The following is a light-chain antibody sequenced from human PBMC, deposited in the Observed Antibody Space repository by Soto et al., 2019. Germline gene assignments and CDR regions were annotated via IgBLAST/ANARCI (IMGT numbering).Light chain of an antibody. Sequence: DIQMTQSPSSLSASVGDRVTITCRASQTISTYLNWYQQKPGKAPRLLIYDASSLLSGVPSRFSGSGSGTDFTLTIASLQPEDFSTYYCQQIDSTPYTFGQGTKVEI. J-gene: IGKJ2*01. CDR2: DAS. CDR1: QTISTY. CDR3: QQIDSTPYT. V-gene: IGKV1-39*01.